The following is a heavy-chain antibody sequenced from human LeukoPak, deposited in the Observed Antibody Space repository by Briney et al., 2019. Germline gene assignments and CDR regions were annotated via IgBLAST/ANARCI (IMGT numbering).Heavy chain of an antibody. V-gene: IGHV3-23*01. Sequence: GGSLRLSCAASGFTFDDYAMSWVRQAPGKGLEWVSAISGSGGSTYYADSVKGRFTISRDNSKNSLYLQMNSLRAEDTAVYYCARDDLDYYGSGSYSAFDIWGQGTMVTVSS. CDR3: ARDDLDYYGSGSYSAFDI. CDR1: GFTFDDYA. J-gene: IGHJ3*02. CDR2: ISGSGGST. D-gene: IGHD3-10*01.